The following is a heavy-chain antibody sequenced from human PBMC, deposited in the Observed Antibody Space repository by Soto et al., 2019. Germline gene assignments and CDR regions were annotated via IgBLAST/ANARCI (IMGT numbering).Heavy chain of an antibody. J-gene: IGHJ6*03. V-gene: IGHV4-59*01. D-gene: IGHD2-15*01. CDR3: ARGLYCSGGSCYSGGYYYYYYYMDV. CDR2: IYYSGST. CDR1: GGSISSYY. Sequence: SETLSLTCTVSGGSISSYYWSWIRQPPGKGLEWIGYIYYSGSTNYNPSLKSRVTISVDTSKNQFSLKLSFVTAADTAVYYCARGLYCSGGSCYSGGYYYYYYYMDVWGKGTTVTVSS.